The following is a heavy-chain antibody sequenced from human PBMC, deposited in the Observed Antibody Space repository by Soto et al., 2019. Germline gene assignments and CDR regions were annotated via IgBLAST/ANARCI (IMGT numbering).Heavy chain of an antibody. V-gene: IGHV3-66*01. CDR2: IYSGGST. CDR3: ATSWRAYPSGAFDI. D-gene: IGHD2-21*01. Sequence: GGSLRLSCAASGFTVSSNYMSWVRQAPGKGLEWVSVIYSGGSTYYADSVKGRFTISRDNSKNTLYLQMNSLRAEDTAVYYCATSWRAYPSGAFDIWGQGTMVTVSS. CDR1: GFTVSSNY. J-gene: IGHJ3*02.